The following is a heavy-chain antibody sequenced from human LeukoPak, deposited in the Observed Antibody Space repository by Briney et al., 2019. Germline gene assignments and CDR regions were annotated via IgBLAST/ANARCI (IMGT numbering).Heavy chain of an antibody. CDR1: KFTFSSYW. Sequence: PGGSLRLSCAASKFTFSSYWMSWVRQAPGKGLEWVANIKQDGSVQFYMGSLEGRFSVSRDNAKNSLYLQMNGLRVEDTAVYYCTRLQIAVAGPNWFDPWGQGTLVTVSS. D-gene: IGHD6-19*01. CDR2: IKQDGSVQ. J-gene: IGHJ5*02. CDR3: TRLQIAVAGPNWFDP. V-gene: IGHV3-7*01.